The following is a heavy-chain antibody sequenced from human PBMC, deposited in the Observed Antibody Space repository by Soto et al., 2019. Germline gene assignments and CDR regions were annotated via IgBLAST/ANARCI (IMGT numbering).Heavy chain of an antibody. V-gene: IGHV4-59*01. J-gene: IGHJ3*01. CDR1: GGSISSYY. Sequence: SETLSLTCTVSGGSISSYYWSWIRQPPGKGLEWIGYIYDSGSTNYNPSLKSRVTISVDTSKNQFALKLSSVTAADTAVYYCARLGITGTYSDAFDFWGQGTWVTVSS. CDR2: IYDSGST. CDR3: ARLGITGTYSDAFDF. D-gene: IGHD1-26*01.